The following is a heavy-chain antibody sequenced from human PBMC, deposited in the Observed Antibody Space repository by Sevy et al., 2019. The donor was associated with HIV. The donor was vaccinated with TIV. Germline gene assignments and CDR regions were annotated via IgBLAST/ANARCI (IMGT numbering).Heavy chain of an antibody. D-gene: IGHD3-22*01. J-gene: IGHJ4*02. CDR3: ARDPPRPDYYDSSGYFDY. CDR2: INPNRGGT. Sequence: ASVKVSCKASGYTFTGYYMHWVRQAPGQGLEWMGWINPNRGGTNYAQKFQGRVTMTRDTSISTAYMELSRLRSDDTAVYYCARDPPRPDYYDSSGYFDYWGQGTLVTVSS. V-gene: IGHV1-2*02. CDR1: GYTFTGYY.